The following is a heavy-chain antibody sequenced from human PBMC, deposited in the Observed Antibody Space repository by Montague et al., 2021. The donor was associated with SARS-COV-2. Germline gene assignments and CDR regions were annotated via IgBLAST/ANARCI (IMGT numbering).Heavy chain of an antibody. V-gene: IGHV4-59*01. CDR2: AYYVPSTNXANT. J-gene: IGHJ3*02. Sequence: SETLSLTCSVSGDSISSYHYNWIRQTPGKGLEWIGYAYYVPSTNXANTNSNPSLKRRVTISLDTSENQFSLKLSSVTAADTAVYYCARTWRFGQSYGLNIWGQGTMVTVSS. CDR1: GDSISSYH. D-gene: IGHD3-16*01. CDR3: ARTWRFGQSYGLNI.